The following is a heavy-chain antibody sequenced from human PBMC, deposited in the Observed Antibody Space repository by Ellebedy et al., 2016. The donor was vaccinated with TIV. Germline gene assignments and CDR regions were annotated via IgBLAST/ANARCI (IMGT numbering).Heavy chain of an antibody. J-gene: IGHJ3*02. V-gene: IGHV3-30*02. CDR2: IWYDGSNK. D-gene: IGHD3-3*01. Sequence: GGSLRLXXAASGFTFSSYGMHWVRQAPGKGLEWVAVIWYDGSNKYYADSVKGRFTISRDNSKKTLDLQMNSLRAEDTAVYYCAKDVWVFGVVKGAFDIWGQGTMVTVSS. CDR1: GFTFSSYG. CDR3: AKDVWVFGVVKGAFDI.